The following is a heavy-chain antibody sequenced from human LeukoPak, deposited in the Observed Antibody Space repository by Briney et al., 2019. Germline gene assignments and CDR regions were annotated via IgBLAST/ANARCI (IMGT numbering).Heavy chain of an antibody. Sequence: QSGRSLRLSCAASGFTFSSYGMHWVRQAPGKGLEWVAVISYDGSNKYYADSVKGRFTISRGNSKNTLYLQMNSLRAEDTAVYYCAKWPLDGYSSGWYYFDYWGQGTLVTVSS. CDR3: AKWPLDGYSSGWYYFDY. D-gene: IGHD6-19*01. CDR2: ISYDGSNK. V-gene: IGHV3-30*18. J-gene: IGHJ4*02. CDR1: GFTFSSYG.